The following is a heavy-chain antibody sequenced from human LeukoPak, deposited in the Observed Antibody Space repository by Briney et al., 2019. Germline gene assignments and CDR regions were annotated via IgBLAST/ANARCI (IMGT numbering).Heavy chain of an antibody. V-gene: IGHV3-30-3*01. CDR3: ARGAKWAYYFDY. D-gene: IGHD1-26*01. Sequence: PGGSLRLSCAASGFTFSSYAMHWVRQAPGKGLEWVAVISYDGSNKYYADSVKGRFTISRDNAKDTLYLHMNSLTAEDTAVYYCARGAKWAYYFDYWGQGTLVTVSS. J-gene: IGHJ4*02. CDR2: ISYDGSNK. CDR1: GFTFSSYA.